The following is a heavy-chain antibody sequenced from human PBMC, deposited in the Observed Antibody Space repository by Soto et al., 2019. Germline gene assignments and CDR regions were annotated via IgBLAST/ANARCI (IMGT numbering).Heavy chain of an antibody. J-gene: IGHJ4*02. D-gene: IGHD3-10*01. Sequence: GGSLRLSCAASGFTFSSYAMSWVRQAPGKGLEWVSAISGSGGSTYYADSVKGRFTISRDNSKNTLYLQMNSLRAEDTAVYYCANDIGSGSYYGGRVDYWGQGTLVTVSS. CDR1: GFTFSSYA. CDR2: ISGSGGST. V-gene: IGHV3-23*01. CDR3: ANDIGSGSYYGGRVDY.